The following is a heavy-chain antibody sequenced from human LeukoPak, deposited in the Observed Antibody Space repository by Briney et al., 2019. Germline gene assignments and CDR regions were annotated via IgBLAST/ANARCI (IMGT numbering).Heavy chain of an antibody. CDR2: ISYDGSNK. J-gene: IGHJ4*02. D-gene: IGHD4-17*01. CDR3: AKDPNLYGDYYFDY. V-gene: IGHV3-30*18. Sequence: GRSLRLSCAASGFTFSSYGMHWVRQAPGKGLEWVAVISYDGSNKYYADSVKGRFTISRDNSKNTLYLQMNSLSAEDTAVYYCAKDPNLYGDYYFDYWGQGTLVTVSS. CDR1: GFTFSSYG.